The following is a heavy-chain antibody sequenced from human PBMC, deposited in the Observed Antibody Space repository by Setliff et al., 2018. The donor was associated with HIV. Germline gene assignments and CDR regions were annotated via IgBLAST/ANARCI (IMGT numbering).Heavy chain of an antibody. CDR3: TSEGHSFWSYFQH. CDR2: IRTKTYGATT. J-gene: IGHJ1*01. CDR1: GFIFSRYS. Sequence: LRLSCAASGFIFSRYSMNWVRQTPGKGLEWVGFIRTKTYGATTEYAASVKGRFTISRDDSEGIAYLQMSSLKTEDTAVYYCTSEGHSFWSYFQHWGQGTLVTVSS. V-gene: IGHV3-49*04. D-gene: IGHD2-8*02.